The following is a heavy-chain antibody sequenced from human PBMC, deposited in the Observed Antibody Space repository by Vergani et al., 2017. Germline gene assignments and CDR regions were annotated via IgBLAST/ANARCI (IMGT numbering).Heavy chain of an antibody. Sequence: QVQLVQSGAEVKKPGSSVKVSCKASGGTFSSYAISWVRQAPGQGLEWMGGIIPIFGTANYAQKFQGRVTITADESTSKAYMELSSLRSEDTAVYYCARSPSYDYVWGSYRFDYWGQGTLVTVSS. CDR1: GGTFSSYA. V-gene: IGHV1-69*01. CDR3: ARSPSYDYVWGSYRFDY. D-gene: IGHD3-16*02. J-gene: IGHJ4*02. CDR2: IIPIFGTA.